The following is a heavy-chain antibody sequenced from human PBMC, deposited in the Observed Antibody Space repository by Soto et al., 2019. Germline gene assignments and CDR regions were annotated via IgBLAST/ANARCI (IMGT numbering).Heavy chain of an antibody. CDR1: GGTFSSYA. J-gene: IGHJ6*02. V-gene: IGHV1-69*06. D-gene: IGHD2-2*01. CDR2: IIPIFGTA. Sequence: QVQLVQSGAEVKKPGSSVKVSCKASGGTFSSYAISWVRQAPGQGLEWMGGIIPIFGTANYAQKFQGRVTITADKSTSTAYMELSSLRSEDTAVYYCAKDATFCSSTSCYYYGMDVWGQGTTVTVSS. CDR3: AKDATFCSSTSCYYYGMDV.